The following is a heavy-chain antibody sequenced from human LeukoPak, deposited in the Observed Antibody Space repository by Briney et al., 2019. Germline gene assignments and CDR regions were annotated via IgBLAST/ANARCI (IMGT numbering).Heavy chain of an antibody. V-gene: IGHV3-7*01. D-gene: IGHD3-16*01. J-gene: IGHJ4*02. CDR1: GFTFSSYW. CDR3: ARQPIYEAYFDF. Sequence: GGSLRLSCAASGFTFSSYWTSWVRQAPGKGLEWVANIKHDGSEKNFVDSVKGRFTISRDNAENSLFLQMNSLRADDTAVYFCARQPIYEAYFDFWGQGTLVTVSS. CDR2: IKHDGSEK.